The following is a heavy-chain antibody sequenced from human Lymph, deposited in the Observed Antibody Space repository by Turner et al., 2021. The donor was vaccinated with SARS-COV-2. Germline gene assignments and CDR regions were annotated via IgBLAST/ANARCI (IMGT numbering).Heavy chain of an antibody. CDR3: ARETVNNWVDP. D-gene: IGHD2-21*02. CDR1: GGSMNSNY. CDR2: IYYRGST. V-gene: IGHV4-59*01. J-gene: IGHJ5*02. Sequence: QVQLQESGTRLVKPLETLSLTCTVSGGSMNSNYWSWIRQPPGKRLEWIGYIYYRGSTNYNPSLESRFTISVDTSRNQFSLNLTSVTAADTAIYYCARETVNNWVDPWGQGTLVTVSS.